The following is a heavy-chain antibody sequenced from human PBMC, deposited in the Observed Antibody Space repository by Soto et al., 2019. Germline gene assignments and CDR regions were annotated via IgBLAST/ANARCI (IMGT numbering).Heavy chain of an antibody. CDR1: GGTFSSYS. J-gene: IGHJ5*02. CDR2: ITPLYGTK. CDR3: ARGGTLKPFDP. V-gene: IGHV1-69*12. D-gene: IGHD3-16*01. Sequence: QVQLVQSGPEVTEPGSSVKVSCKTSGGTFSSYSLNWVRQAPGQGREWMGVITPLYGTKHYAQRFRGRVTFAADESTRTVFMELTRATSDDTAVYFGARGGTLKPFDPWGQGTLVTVSS.